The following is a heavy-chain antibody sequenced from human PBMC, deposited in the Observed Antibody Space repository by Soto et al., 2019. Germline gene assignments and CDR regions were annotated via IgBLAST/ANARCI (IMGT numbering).Heavy chain of an antibody. CDR1: GGSISSSSYY. CDR3: ARLAGYYYGSGAGCFDY. J-gene: IGHJ4*02. D-gene: IGHD3-10*01. V-gene: IGHV4-39*01. CDR2: IYYSGST. Sequence: QLQLQESGPGLVKPSETLSLTCTVSGGSISSSSYYWGWIRQPPGKGLEWIGSIYYSGSTYYNPSLKSRVTISVDPCKNQFSLKLSSVTAADTAVYYCARLAGYYYGSGAGCFDYWGQGTLVTVSS.